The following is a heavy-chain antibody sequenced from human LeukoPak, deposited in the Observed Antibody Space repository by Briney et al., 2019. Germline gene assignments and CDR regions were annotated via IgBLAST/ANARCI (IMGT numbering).Heavy chain of an antibody. CDR3: AKRGDWYGPDY. Sequence: GGSLRLSCAASGFTFRNYAMSWVRQAPGKGLEWVSLISGSGDSAYYADSVKGRFTISRDNSKNTLYLQMNSLRAEDTAVYYCAKRGDWYGPDYWGQGTLVTVSS. D-gene: IGHD3-9*01. V-gene: IGHV3-23*01. CDR2: ISGSGDSA. J-gene: IGHJ4*02. CDR1: GFTFRNYA.